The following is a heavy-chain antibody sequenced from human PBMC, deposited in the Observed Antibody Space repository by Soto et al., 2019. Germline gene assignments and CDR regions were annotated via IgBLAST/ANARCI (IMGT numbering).Heavy chain of an antibody. CDR2: IIPIFGTA. J-gene: IGHJ4*02. CDR3: ARSPLMEDYYDSSGYLVSYFDY. Sequence: GASGKVSRQGSGGTFSNYCISWVRQAPGQGGEWVGGIIPIFGTANYAQKFQGRVTITADESTSTAYMELSSLRSEDTAAYYCARSPLMEDYYDSSGYLVSYFDYWGQGTLVTVSS. CDR1: GGTFSNYC. V-gene: IGHV1-69*13. D-gene: IGHD3-22*01.